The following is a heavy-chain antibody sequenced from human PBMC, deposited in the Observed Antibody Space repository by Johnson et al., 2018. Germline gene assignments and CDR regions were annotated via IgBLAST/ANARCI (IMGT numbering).Heavy chain of an antibody. CDR1: GFIFSDYG. J-gene: IGHJ3*02. Sequence: QVQLVQSGGGVVQPGRSLRLSCAASGFIFSDYGMHWVRQAPGKGLEWVAVIWFDGSEKKYVDSVKGRFTIYRDNSKNTLNLQMNSLRVEDTAVYYCASLATTDNTLDIWGHGTVVIVSS. V-gene: IGHV3-33*01. D-gene: IGHD1-14*01. CDR2: IWFDGSEK. CDR3: ASLATTDNTLDI.